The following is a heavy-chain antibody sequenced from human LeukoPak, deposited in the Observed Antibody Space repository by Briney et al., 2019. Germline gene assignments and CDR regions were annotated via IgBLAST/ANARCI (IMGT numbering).Heavy chain of an antibody. J-gene: IGHJ4*02. CDR2: IKQDGSGK. Sequence: GGSLRLSCAASGFTFSSYRMSWVRQAPGRGLQWVANIKQDGSGKYYVDSVKGRFTISRDNAKNSLYLQMNSLRAEDTAVYYCAKDLYYFGSGSHDYWGQGTLVTVSS. CDR1: GFTFSSYR. D-gene: IGHD3-10*01. V-gene: IGHV3-7*05. CDR3: AKDLYYFGSGSHDY.